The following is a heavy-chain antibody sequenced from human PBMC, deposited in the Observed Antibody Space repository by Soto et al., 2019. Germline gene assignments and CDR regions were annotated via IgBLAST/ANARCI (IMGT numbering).Heavy chain of an antibody. J-gene: IGHJ4*02. Sequence: ASVKLSGTASGYTFTSYAMHCVRQAPGQRLEWMGWINAYNGNTKYAQKLQGRVTMTTDTSTSTAYMELRSLRSDDTAVYYCARDYCSGGSCYHTKIYYFDYWGQGTLVTVSS. CDR3: ARDYCSGGSCYHTKIYYFDY. V-gene: IGHV1-18*01. D-gene: IGHD2-15*01. CDR2: INAYNGNT. CDR1: GYTFTSYA.